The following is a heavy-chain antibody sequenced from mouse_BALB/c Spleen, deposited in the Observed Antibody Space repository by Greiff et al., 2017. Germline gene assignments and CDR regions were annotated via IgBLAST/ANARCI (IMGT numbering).Heavy chain of an antibody. CDR2: INPNNGGT. V-gene: IGHV1-18*01. J-gene: IGHJ2*01. CDR3: ARGDMITTTFGY. Sequence: EVQLQQSGPELVKPGASVKIPCKASGYTFTDYNMYWVKQSHGKSLEWIGDINPNNGGTIYNQKFKGKATLTVDKSSSTAYMELRSLTSEDTAVYYCARGDMITTTFGYWGQGTTLTVSS. D-gene: IGHD2-4*01. CDR1: GYTFTDYN.